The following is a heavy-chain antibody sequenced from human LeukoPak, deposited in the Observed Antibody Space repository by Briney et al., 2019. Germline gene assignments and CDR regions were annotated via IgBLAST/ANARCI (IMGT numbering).Heavy chain of an antibody. CDR1: GYTFTGYY. D-gene: IGHD3-10*01. Sequence: ASVKVSCKASGYTFTGYYMHWVRQAPGQGLEWMGRINPNSGGTNYAQKFQGRVTMTRDTSISTAYMELSRLGSEDTAIYYCARGGFGSGSHFDYWGQGTLVTVSS. CDR2: INPNSGGT. CDR3: ARGGFGSGSHFDY. J-gene: IGHJ4*02. V-gene: IGHV1-2*06.